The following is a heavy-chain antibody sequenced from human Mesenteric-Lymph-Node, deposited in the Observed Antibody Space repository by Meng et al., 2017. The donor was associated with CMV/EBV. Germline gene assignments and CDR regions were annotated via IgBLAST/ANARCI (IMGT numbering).Heavy chain of an antibody. J-gene: IGHJ6*02. D-gene: IGHD6-6*01. Sequence: GGSLRLSCAASGFTFSSYEMNWVRQAPGKGLEWVSYISSSGSTIYYADSVKGRFTISRDNAKNSLHLQMNSLRAEDTAVYYCARVSTAARRGGVYYYYYGMDVWGQGTTVTVSS. CDR3: ARVSTAARRGGVYYYYYGMDV. CDR1: GFTFSSYE. V-gene: IGHV3-48*03. CDR2: ISSSGSTI.